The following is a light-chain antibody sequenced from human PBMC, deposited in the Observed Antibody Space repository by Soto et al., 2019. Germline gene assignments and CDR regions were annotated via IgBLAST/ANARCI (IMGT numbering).Light chain of an antibody. CDR1: QTGNCHY. CDR3: QQCGSLPGT. J-gene: IGKJ1*01. CDR2: GTS. V-gene: IGKV3-20*01. Sequence: ETVLTQSPGTLSLSRVERAALSWRASQTGNCHYLCWYQQKPCQSPSLLIYGTSSRATGIPDRFSGSGSGTDFTLTISRLEAEDFAVYYCQQCGSLPGTFGQGTKVDIK.